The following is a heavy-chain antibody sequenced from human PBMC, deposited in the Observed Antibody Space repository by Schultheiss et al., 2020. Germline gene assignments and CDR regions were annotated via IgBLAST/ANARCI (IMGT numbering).Heavy chain of an antibody. D-gene: IGHD6-13*01. J-gene: IGHJ6*02. CDR1: GFTFDDYA. V-gene: IGHV3-9*01. CDR3: AKGQRSSWYGYYGMDV. CDR2: ISWNSGSI. Sequence: SLRLSFAASGFTFDDYAMHWVRQAPGKGLEWVSGISWNSGSIGYADSVKGRFTISRDNAKNSLYLQMNSLRAEDTALYYCAKGQRSSWYGYYGMDVWGQGTTVTVSS.